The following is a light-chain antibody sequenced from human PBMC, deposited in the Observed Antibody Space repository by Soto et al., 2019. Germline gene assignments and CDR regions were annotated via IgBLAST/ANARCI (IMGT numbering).Light chain of an antibody. CDR3: MQGTHWPPI. Sequence: DVVMTQSPLSLPVTLGQPAFICCGSSQSLVYSDGNTYLNWSQQKPGRSPRRLIYKVSNRDSGVPDRFSGSGSGTNFTLKISGVEAEDVGVYYCMQGTHWPPIFGPGTKVDI. CDR2: KVS. V-gene: IGKV2-30*01. J-gene: IGKJ3*01. CDR1: QSLVYSDGNTY.